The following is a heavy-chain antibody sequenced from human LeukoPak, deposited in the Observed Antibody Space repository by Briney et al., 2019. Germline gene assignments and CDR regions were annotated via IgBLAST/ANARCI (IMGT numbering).Heavy chain of an antibody. CDR3: AGPNGGPNDAFDI. CDR1: GYIFTSYW. Sequence: GESLKISCKGSGYIFTSYWIGWVGHLPGKGLEGMGIIYPDDSDTRYSPSFQGQVTISADKSISTAYLQWSSLKASDTAMYYCAGPNGGPNDAFDIWGQGTMVSVSS. D-gene: IGHD4-23*01. J-gene: IGHJ3*02. CDR2: IYPDDSDT. V-gene: IGHV5-51*01.